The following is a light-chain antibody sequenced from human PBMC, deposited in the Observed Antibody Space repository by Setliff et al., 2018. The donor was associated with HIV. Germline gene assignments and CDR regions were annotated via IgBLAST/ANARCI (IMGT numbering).Light chain of an antibody. CDR3: SSYAITNTLP. J-gene: IGLJ1*01. V-gene: IGLV2-14*01. CDR2: EVR. CDR1: SSDVGGYSY. Sequence: QSALTQPASVSGSPGQSITISCTGTSSDVGGYSYVSWYQQHPGKAPKLIIYEVRNRPSGVSNRFSGSKSGNTASLTISGLQVEDEADYYCSSYAITNTLPFGTGTKVTVL.